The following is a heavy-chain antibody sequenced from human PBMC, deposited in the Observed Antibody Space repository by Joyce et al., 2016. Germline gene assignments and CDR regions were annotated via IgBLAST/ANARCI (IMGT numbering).Heavy chain of an antibody. CDR3: ARKKGSWSWGYYGLDV. V-gene: IGHV1-46*01. CDR1: GYIFTDYY. CDR2: SNPSGGGT. D-gene: IGHD1-26*01. J-gene: IGHJ6*02. Sequence: QVQLVQSGAEVKKPGASVRISCTTSGYIFTDYYIHWVPQAPGQGLEWMGVSNPSGGGTTYTQKVQGRITLNRDTYTRTVYMELRSLRLDDTAVYFCARKKGSWSWGYYGLDVWGRGAAVPVSS.